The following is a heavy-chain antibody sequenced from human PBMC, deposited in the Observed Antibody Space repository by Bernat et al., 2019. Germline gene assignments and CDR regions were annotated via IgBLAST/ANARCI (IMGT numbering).Heavy chain of an antibody. CDR3: ARDKGYSSSSGSLGY. CDR1: GFTFSTYA. D-gene: IGHD6-6*01. V-gene: IGHV3-30-3*01. CDR2: ISYDGIDK. J-gene: IGHJ4*02. Sequence: QVQLVGSGGGVVQPGRSLRLSCTASGFTFSTYAMHWVRQAPGKGLEWVAVISYDGIDKYYADYVQGRFTISRDNSKNTLFLQMNSLRPEDTAVYYGARDKGYSSSSGSLGYWGQGTLVTVSS.